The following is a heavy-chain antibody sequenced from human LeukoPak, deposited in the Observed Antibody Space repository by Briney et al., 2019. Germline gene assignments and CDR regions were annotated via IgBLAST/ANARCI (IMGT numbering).Heavy chain of an antibody. V-gene: IGHV1-69*13. CDR2: IIPIFGTA. D-gene: IGHD6-13*01. CDR1: GYTFAGYY. CDR3: ARESQYSSRYLFDY. J-gene: IGHJ4*02. Sequence: GASVKVSCKASGYTFAGYYMHWVRQAPGQGLEWMGGIIPIFGTANYAQKFQGRVTITADESTSTAYMELSSLRSEDTAVYYCARESQYSSRYLFDYWGQGTLVTVSS.